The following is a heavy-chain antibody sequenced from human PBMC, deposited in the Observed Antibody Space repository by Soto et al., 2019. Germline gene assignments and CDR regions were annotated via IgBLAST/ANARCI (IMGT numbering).Heavy chain of an antibody. CDR2: INTYNGNT. CDR3: AMVDVYVTPSPQDV. D-gene: IGHD3-16*01. V-gene: IGHV1-18*01. CDR1: GYTFTRYG. J-gene: IGHJ6*02. Sequence: QVQLVQSGAEVKNPGASVKVSCKASGYTFTRYGIGWARQAPGQGLEWMGWINTYNGNTNYAQNVQGRVTLTTDTSTSTGYMELRSPRTNDTAIYYCAMVDVYVTPSPQDVWGQGTTVIVSS.